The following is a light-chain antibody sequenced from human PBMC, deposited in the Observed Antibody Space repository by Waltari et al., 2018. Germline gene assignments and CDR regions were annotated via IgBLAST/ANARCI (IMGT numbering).Light chain of an antibody. CDR3: QQYDNLPV. J-gene: IGKJ3*01. Sequence: DIQMTQSPYSLSASVGDRVTITCQASQDISNYLNWYQPKPGKATKLLIYDASNLETGVPSRFSGSGSGTDFTFTISSLQPEDIATYYCQQYDNLPVFGPGTKVDIK. CDR1: QDISNY. V-gene: IGKV1-33*01. CDR2: DAS.